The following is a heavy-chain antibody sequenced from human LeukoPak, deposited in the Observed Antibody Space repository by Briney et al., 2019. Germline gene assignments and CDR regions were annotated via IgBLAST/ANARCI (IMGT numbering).Heavy chain of an antibody. Sequence: GGSLRLSCAASGFTVSNNYMSWVRQAPGKGLEWVSAISGNGGSTYYADSVKGRFTISRDNSKNTLYLQMNSLRAEDTAIYYCAKRRADYYGSGGGLNYFDYWGQGTLVTVSS. J-gene: IGHJ4*02. CDR2: ISGNGGST. D-gene: IGHD3-10*01. CDR1: GFTVSNNY. CDR3: AKRRADYYGSGGGLNYFDY. V-gene: IGHV3-23*01.